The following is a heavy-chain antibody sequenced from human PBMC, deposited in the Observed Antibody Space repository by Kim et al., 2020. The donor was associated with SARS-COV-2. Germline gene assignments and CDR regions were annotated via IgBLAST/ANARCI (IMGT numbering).Heavy chain of an antibody. CDR3: ARGGAWNIAAAGFFGW. D-gene: IGHD6-13*01. CDR1: GFTVSSDY. J-gene: IGHJ4*02. CDR2: IYSGGTT. V-gene: IGHV3-53*01. Sequence: GGSLRLSCAASGFTVSSDYISWVRQAPGKGLEWVSVIYSGGTTYYADSVKGRFTISRDNSKNTLYLQMNSLRAEDTAVYYCARGGAWNIAAAGFFGWWGRGALVTVSS.